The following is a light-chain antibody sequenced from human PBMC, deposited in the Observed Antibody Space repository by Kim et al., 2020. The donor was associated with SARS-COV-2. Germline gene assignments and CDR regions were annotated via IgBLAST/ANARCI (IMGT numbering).Light chain of an antibody. V-gene: IGLV3-21*04. CDR3: QRWDRSTSHWV. CDR1: NIGGRS. Sequence: SYELTQPPSASVAPGKTARITCGGDNIGGRSVYWFQQRPGQAPARVIYYDSDRPSGTPERFSCSNSGNTATLTISRVEAGDEADYYCQRWDRSTSHWVFG. CDR2: YDS. J-gene: IGLJ3*02.